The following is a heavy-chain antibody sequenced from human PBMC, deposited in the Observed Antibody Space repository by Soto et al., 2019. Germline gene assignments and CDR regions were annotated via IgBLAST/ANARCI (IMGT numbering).Heavy chain of an antibody. CDR3: DKISSGYFINPLDS. V-gene: IGHV4-61*01. D-gene: IGHD3-22*01. CDR1: GGSVSNGSYY. J-gene: IGHJ4*02. CDR2: IYYSGST. Sequence: SETLSLTFTVSGGSVSNGSYYWSCIRQPPGKGLEWIGYIYYSGSTNYNPSLKSRVTISVDTSKNQFSMQMSSLRAEDTAVYYCDKISSGYFINPLDSCGQGTLVPVSS.